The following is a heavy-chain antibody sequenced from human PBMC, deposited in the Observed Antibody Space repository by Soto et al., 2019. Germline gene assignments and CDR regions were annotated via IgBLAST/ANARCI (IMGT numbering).Heavy chain of an antibody. J-gene: IGHJ5*02. Sequence: QVQLVQSGGEVKKPGASVKVSCKASGYTFTNYGISWVRQAPGKWLEWMGWINVYNGNTKYAQKVQGRVTMTTDTSTSTADMELRSLRSDDTAVYYCARGVGSGSYYNQYNWFDPWGQGTLVTVSS. CDR1: GYTFTNYG. CDR2: INVYNGNT. D-gene: IGHD3-10*01. CDR3: ARGVGSGSYYNQYNWFDP. V-gene: IGHV1-18*01.